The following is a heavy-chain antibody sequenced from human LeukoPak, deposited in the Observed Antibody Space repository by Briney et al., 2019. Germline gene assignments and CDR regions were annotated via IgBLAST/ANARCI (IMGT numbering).Heavy chain of an antibody. J-gene: IGHJ4*02. CDR3: AKVPRRIQLTLDY. V-gene: IGHV3-30*02. D-gene: IGHD5-18*01. Sequence: GGSLRLSCAASGFTFSSYGMHWVRQAPGKGLEWVAFIRYDGSNKYYADSVKGRFTISRDNSKNTLYLQMNSLRAEDTAVYYCAKVPRRIQLTLDYWGQGTLVTVSS. CDR2: IRYDGSNK. CDR1: GFTFSSYG.